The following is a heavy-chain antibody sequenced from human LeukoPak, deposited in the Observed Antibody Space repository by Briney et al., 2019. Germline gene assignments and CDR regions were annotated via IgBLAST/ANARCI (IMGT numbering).Heavy chain of an antibody. CDR2: ISSSGNTI. J-gene: IGHJ6*03. D-gene: IGHD3-10*01. Sequence: PGGSLRLSCAASGFTFSHHNMNWVRQVPGKGLESVSYISSSGNTIYYADSVKGRFTISRDNAHGSLYLQMNSLRAEDTAVYNCAKGDFYGSGRDYYYYMDVWGKGTTVTISS. V-gene: IGHV3-48*01. CDR3: AKGDFYGSGRDYYYYMDV. CDR1: GFTFSHHN.